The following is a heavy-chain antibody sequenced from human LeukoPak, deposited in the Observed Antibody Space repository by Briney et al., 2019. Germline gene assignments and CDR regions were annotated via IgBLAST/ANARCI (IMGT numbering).Heavy chain of an antibody. J-gene: IGHJ6*03. D-gene: IGHD3-16*01. V-gene: IGHV3-30-3*01. CDR1: GFTFNNYA. Sequence: GRSLRLSCAASGFTFNNYAMHWVRQAPGKGLEWVAVISYDGSNKYYADSVKGRFTISRDNSKNTLYLQMNSLRAEDAAVYYCARDWDYMDVWGKGTTVTVSS. CDR3: ARDWDYMDV. CDR2: ISYDGSNK.